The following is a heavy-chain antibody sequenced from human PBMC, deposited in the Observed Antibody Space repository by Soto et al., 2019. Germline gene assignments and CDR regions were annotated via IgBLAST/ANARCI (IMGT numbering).Heavy chain of an antibody. J-gene: IGHJ4*02. CDR1: GGTFSNHA. V-gene: IGHV1-69*13. CDR3: ARGPDYAGYIDD. Sequence: QVRLLQSGAEVTKPGSSVKVSCKVSGGTFSNHAINWVRRAPGQGLEWMGVIILPFGTPNFAQRFQGRVTITADESMTTAYMELNGLRSEDTAVYYCARGPDYAGYIDDWGQGSLVTVSS. D-gene: IGHD4-17*01. CDR2: IILPFGTP.